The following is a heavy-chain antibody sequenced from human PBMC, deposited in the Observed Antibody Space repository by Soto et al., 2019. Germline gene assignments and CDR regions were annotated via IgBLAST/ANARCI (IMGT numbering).Heavy chain of an antibody. CDR3: ARGYYGSGSYVPYYYYGMDV. Sequence: GGSLILSCAASGFTFSSYAMHWVRQAPGKGLEWVAVISYDGSNKYYADSVKGRFTISRDNSKNTLYLQMNSLRAEDTAVYYCARGYYGSGSYVPYYYYGMDVWGQGTTVTVSS. CDR1: GFTFSSYA. J-gene: IGHJ6*02. V-gene: IGHV3-30-3*01. D-gene: IGHD3-10*01. CDR2: ISYDGSNK.